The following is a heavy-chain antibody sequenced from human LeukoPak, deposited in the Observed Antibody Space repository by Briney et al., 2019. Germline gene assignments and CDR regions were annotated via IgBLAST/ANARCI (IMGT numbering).Heavy chain of an antibody. CDR1: GYTFSRYG. CDR2: ISVHNGDT. J-gene: IGHJ4*02. D-gene: IGHD3-16*01. V-gene: IGHV1-18*01. Sequence: ASVKVSCKASGYTFSRYGISWVGQAPGQGVEWMGWISVHNGDTKYAQKFQDRVIMTTDTSTSTAYMELWGLRSDDTAVYYCARDQYDSVWGSHRPYFDYWGQGTLVSVSS. CDR3: ARDQYDSVWGSHRPYFDY.